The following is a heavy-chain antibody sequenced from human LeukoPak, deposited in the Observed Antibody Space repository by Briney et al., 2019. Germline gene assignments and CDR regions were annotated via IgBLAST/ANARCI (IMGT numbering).Heavy chain of an antibody. D-gene: IGHD2-21*02. J-gene: IGHJ5*02. V-gene: IGHV4-39*07. CDR2: IYYSGST. CDR1: GGSISSSSYY. Sequence: SETLSLTCTVSGGSISSSSYYWGWIRQPPGKGLEWIGSIYYSGSTYYNPSLKSRVTISVDTSKNQFSLKLSSVTAADTAVYYCARAHIVVVTAPDEWFDPWGQGTLVTVSS. CDR3: ARAHIVVVTAPDEWFDP.